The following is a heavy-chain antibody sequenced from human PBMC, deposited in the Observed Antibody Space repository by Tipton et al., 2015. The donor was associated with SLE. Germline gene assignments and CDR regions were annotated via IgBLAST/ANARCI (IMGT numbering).Heavy chain of an antibody. Sequence: NWIRQPPGKGLEWIGYIYHSGSTYYNPSLKSRVTISVDRSKNQFSLRLTSVTAADTAVYYCATHRLYSGAFDIWGQGTMVTVSS. V-gene: IGHV4-30-2*04. CDR2: IYHSGST. CDR3: ATHRLYSGAFDI. J-gene: IGHJ3*02. D-gene: IGHD2-15*01.